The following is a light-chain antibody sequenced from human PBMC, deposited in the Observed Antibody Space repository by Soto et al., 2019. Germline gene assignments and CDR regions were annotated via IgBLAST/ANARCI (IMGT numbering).Light chain of an antibody. CDR1: QSISNS. J-gene: IGKJ4*01. CDR3: RQYVSYPVT. CDR2: KAS. Sequence: DIQMTQSPSTLPASVGDRVTITCRASQSISNSLAWYQQKPGKAPNLLIYKASSLESGVPSRFSGSGSGTEFTLTISSLQPDDFVTYYCRQYVSYPVTFGGGTKVE. V-gene: IGKV1-5*03.